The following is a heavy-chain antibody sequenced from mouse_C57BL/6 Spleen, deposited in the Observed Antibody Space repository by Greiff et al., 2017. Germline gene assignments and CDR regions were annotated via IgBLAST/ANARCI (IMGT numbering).Heavy chain of an antibody. D-gene: IGHD1-1*01. CDR1: GYAFTNYL. CDR3: ARSGITTVVATSYFDY. V-gene: IGHV1-54*01. Sequence: VQLQQSGAELVRPGTSVKVSCKASGYAFTNYLIEWVKQRPGQGLEWIGVINPGSGGTNYNEKFKGKATLTADKSSSTAYMQLSSLTSEDSAVYFCARSGITTVVATSYFDYWGQGTTLTVSS. CDR2: INPGSGGT. J-gene: IGHJ2*01.